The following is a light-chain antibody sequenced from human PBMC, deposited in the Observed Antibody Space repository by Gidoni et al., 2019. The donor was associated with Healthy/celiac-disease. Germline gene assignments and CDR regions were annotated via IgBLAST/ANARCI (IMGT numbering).Light chain of an antibody. CDR1: QGISSY. CDR3: QQYYSYPPLT. CDR2: AAS. J-gene: IGKJ4*01. V-gene: IGKV1-8*01. Sequence: AIRMTQSPSPFSASTGDRVTITCRASQGISSYLAWYQQKPGKAPKLLIYAASTLQSGVPSRFSGSGSGTDFTLTISCLQSEEFATYYCQQYYSYPPLTFGGGTKVEIK.